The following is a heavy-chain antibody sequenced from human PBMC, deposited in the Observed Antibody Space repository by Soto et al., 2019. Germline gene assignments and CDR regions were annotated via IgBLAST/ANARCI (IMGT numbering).Heavy chain of an antibody. J-gene: IGHJ6*02. Sequence: QVQLVQSGGEVKKPGASVKVSCKASGYTFTSYGISWVRQAPGQGLEWMGWISGYNGKTNYAQKVQDRVTMTTDTSTSTVYMELRSLRSDDTAVYYFAREGDVPYHYYGLDVWGQGPTVTVSS. D-gene: IGHD2-21*02. CDR1: GYTFTSYG. V-gene: IGHV1-18*01. CDR2: ISGYNGKT. CDR3: AREGDVPYHYYGLDV.